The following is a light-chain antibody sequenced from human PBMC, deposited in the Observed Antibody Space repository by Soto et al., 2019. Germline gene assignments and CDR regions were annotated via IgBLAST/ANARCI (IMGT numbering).Light chain of an antibody. J-gene: IGLJ1*01. CDR3: NSDTSGQAYV. Sequence: QSALTQPASVSGSPGQSITISCTGTSSDVGGHTFVSWYQQHPGKAPKLMVFDVSNRPSGVSNRFSGSKYGNTASLTISGLHAEDEDDYYCNSDTSGQAYVFGTGTKLTVL. CDR1: SSDVGGHTF. V-gene: IGLV2-14*01. CDR2: DVS.